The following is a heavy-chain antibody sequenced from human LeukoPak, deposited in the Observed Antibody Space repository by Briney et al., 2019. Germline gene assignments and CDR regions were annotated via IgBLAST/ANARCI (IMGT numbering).Heavy chain of an antibody. V-gene: IGHV4-39*01. CDR2: IYYSGST. D-gene: IGHD3-22*01. CDR1: GGSIRSSSYY. J-gene: IGHJ4*02. Sequence: SETLSLTCTVSGGSIRSSSYYWGWIRQPPGKGLEWIGSIYYSGSTYYNASLKSRGTISVDTSKNQFSLKLNSVTAADTAVYFCASASYDTSGYYEFDFWGQGTLVTVSS. CDR3: ASASYDTSGYYEFDF.